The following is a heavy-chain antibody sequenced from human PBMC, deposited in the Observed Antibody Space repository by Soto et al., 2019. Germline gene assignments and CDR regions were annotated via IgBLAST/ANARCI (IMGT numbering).Heavy chain of an antibody. CDR3: AHYTTDTYFDV. V-gene: IGHV2-5*02. J-gene: IGHJ6*04. Sequence: QITLKESSPTLVNPTQSLTLTCSFSGFSLYTGGVGVGWIRQPPGKGLEWLALLYWDDTRRYNPSLKNTLTIAKDTSKSQAVLTMTDMGPVETGKYFCAHYTTDTYFDVWGKGATVTVSS. CDR1: GFSLYTGGVG. CDR2: LYWDDTR. D-gene: IGHD1-1*01.